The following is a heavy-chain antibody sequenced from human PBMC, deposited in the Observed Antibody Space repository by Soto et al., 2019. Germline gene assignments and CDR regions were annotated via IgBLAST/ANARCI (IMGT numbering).Heavy chain of an antibody. CDR3: AKDLGYSYGPAYYYYYYGMDV. D-gene: IGHD5-18*01. CDR2: ISWNSGSI. Sequence: PVGSLRLSCAASGFTFDDYAMHWVRQAPGKGLEWVSGISWNSGSIGYADSVKGRFTISRDNAKNSLYLQMNSLRAEDTALYYCAKDLGYSYGPAYYYYYYGMDVWGQGTTVTVSS. V-gene: IGHV3-9*01. J-gene: IGHJ6*02. CDR1: GFTFDDYA.